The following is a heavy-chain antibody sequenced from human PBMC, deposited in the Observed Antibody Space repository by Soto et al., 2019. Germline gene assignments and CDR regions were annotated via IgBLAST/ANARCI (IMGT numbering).Heavy chain of an antibody. CDR2: IWYDGTNR. Sequence: QVPLVESGGGVVQPGRSLRLSCSASGFSFSSYGMYWVRQAPGRGLEWVAVIWYDGTNRHYADSVKGRFTISRDNSEDRLYLQMNSLRVEDTAVYYCARDINYYGSGSSALDYWGQGTLVTVSS. J-gene: IGHJ4*02. D-gene: IGHD3-10*01. V-gene: IGHV3-33*01. CDR3: ARDINYYGSGSSALDY. CDR1: GFSFSSYG.